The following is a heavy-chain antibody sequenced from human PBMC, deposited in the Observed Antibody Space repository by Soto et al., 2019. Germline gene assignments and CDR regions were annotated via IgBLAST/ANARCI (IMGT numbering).Heavy chain of an antibody. CDR1: GGSISSYY. D-gene: IGHD3-9*01. CDR2: IYYSGST. CDR3: ASLTIYYYDILTGFSGRYYYYYMDL. J-gene: IGHJ6*03. Sequence: SETLSLTCTVSGGSISSYYWSWIRQPPGKGLEWIGYIYYSGSTNYNPSLKSRVTISVDTSKNQFSLKLSSVTAADTAVYYCASLTIYYYDILTGFSGRYYYYYMDLWGKGTTVTVSS. V-gene: IGHV4-59*01.